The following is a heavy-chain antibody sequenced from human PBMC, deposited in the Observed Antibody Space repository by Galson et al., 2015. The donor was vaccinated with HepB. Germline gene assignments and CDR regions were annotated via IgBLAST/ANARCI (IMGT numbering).Heavy chain of an antibody. Sequence: SLRLSCAASGFTFSSYSLNWVRQAPGKGLEWVSSISSTSGHIYYADSVKGRFTISRDNARNSLYLQMNSLRAEDTAIYYCARIQAAGSPPYYGMDVWGQGTTVTVSS. D-gene: IGHD3-10*01. CDR2: ISSTSGHI. CDR1: GFTFSSYS. V-gene: IGHV3-21*01. CDR3: ARIQAAGSPPYYGMDV. J-gene: IGHJ6*02.